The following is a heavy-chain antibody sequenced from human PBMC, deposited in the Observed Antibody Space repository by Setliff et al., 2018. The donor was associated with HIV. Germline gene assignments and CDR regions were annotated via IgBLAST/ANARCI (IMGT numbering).Heavy chain of an antibody. Sequence: GGSLRLSCAASGFTFSNYAMHWVRQAPGKGLEWVAVIWYDGSNQNYADSVKGRLTISRDNSNNTLYLQMNSLTHEDTAVYHCARYSSSWHTFDYWGQGALVTVSS. D-gene: IGHD6-13*01. V-gene: IGHV3-33*01. J-gene: IGHJ4*02. CDR1: GFTFSNYA. CDR3: ARYSSSWHTFDY. CDR2: IWYDGSNQ.